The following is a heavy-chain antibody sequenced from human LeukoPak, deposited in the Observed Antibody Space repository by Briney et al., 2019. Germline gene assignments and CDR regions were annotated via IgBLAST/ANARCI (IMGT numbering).Heavy chain of an antibody. Sequence: GASVKVSCKASGGTSSSYAISWVRQAPGQGLEWMGGIIPIFGTANYAQKFQGRVTITADESTSTAYMELSSLRSEDMAVYYCARSGYCSSTSCYPKNWFDPWGQGTLVTVSS. V-gene: IGHV1-69*13. J-gene: IGHJ5*02. CDR2: IIPIFGTA. CDR3: ARSGYCSSTSCYPKNWFDP. CDR1: GGTSSSYA. D-gene: IGHD2-2*01.